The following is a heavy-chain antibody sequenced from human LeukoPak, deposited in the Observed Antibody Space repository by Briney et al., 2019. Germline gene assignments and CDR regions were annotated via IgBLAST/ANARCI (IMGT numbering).Heavy chain of an antibody. J-gene: IGHJ4*02. CDR2: IWSDGSNK. Sequence: GGSLRLSCAASGFTFSRYGMHCVRQAPGKGLEWVALIWSDGSNKYYADSVKGRFTISRDNSKNTLYLQMISLRAEDTAVYYCARDRDYDIFTGYYLAYWGQGTLVTVSS. D-gene: IGHD3-9*01. V-gene: IGHV3-33*01. CDR1: GFTFSRYG. CDR3: ARDRDYDIFTGYYLAY.